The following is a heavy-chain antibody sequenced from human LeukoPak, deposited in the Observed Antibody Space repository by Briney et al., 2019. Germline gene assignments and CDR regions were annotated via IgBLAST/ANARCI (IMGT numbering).Heavy chain of an antibody. J-gene: IGHJ4*02. Sequence: GGSLRLSCAASGFTFSNYALHWVRQAPGKGLEWVAVISYDGSNKYYADSVKGRFTISRDNSKNTLYLQMNSLRAEDTAVYYCARAGIFDYWGQGTLVTVSS. CDR2: ISYDGSNK. CDR3: ARAGIFDY. V-gene: IGHV3-30-3*01. D-gene: IGHD3-10*01. CDR1: GFTFSNYA.